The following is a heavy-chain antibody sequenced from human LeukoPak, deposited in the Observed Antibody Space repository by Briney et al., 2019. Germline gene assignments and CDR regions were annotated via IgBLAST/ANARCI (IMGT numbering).Heavy chain of an antibody. Sequence: ASVKVSCKASGYTFTSYDINGVRQATGQGRAWMGWMNPNSGNTGYAQKFQGRVTMTRNTSISTAYMELSSLRSEDTAVYYCARVLAAAGMSYYYYYMDVWGKGTTVTVSS. J-gene: IGHJ6*03. D-gene: IGHD6-13*01. CDR2: MNPNSGNT. CDR1: GYTFTSYD. V-gene: IGHV1-8*01. CDR3: ARVLAAAGMSYYYYYMDV.